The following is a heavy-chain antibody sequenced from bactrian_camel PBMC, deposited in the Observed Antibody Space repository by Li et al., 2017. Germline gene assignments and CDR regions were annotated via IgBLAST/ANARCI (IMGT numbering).Heavy chain of an antibody. V-gene: IGHV3S55*01. CDR1: GYPYGSAC. CDR2: INRRGTT. Sequence: HVQLVESGGGSVQAGGSLRLSCSASGYPYGSACMGWFRQAPGKEREGVAVINRRGTTRYADSVKGRFTISRDNAKNTINLELNSLKTEDTAMYYCTRDRGLAVPAGSFDYWAQGTQVTVS. D-gene: IGHD6*01. CDR3: TRDRGLAVPAGSFDY. J-gene: IGHJ6*01.